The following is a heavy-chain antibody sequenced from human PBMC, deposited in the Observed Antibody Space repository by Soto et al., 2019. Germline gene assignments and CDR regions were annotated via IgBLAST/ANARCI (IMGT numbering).Heavy chain of an antibody. J-gene: IGHJ5*02. CDR2: IYYSGST. CDR1: GGSISSYY. V-gene: IGHV4-59*01. Sequence: PSETLSLTCTVSGGSISSYYWSWIRQPPGKGLEWIGYIYYSGSTNYNPSLKSRVTISVDTSKNQFSVNLSSVTSADTAVYYCARSGYYYDSTQGSNWFDPWGQGTLVTVSS. CDR3: ARSGYYYDSTQGSNWFDP. D-gene: IGHD3-22*01.